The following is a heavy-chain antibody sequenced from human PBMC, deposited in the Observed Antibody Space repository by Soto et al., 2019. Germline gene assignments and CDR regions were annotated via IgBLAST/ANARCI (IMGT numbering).Heavy chain of an antibody. V-gene: IGHV4-30-2*01. Sequence: SETLSLTCTVSGASISSSRCHWSWIRQPPGKGLEWIGYIYHSGSTYYNPSLKSRVTISVDRSKNQFSLKLNSMTAADTAVYYCARVPTPWGQGTLVTVSS. CDR2: IYHSGST. J-gene: IGHJ5*02. CDR3: ARVPTP. CDR1: GASISSSRCH.